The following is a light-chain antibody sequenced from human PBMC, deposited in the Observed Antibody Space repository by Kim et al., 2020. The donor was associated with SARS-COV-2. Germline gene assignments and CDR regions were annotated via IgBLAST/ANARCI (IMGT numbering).Light chain of an antibody. V-gene: IGKV3-20*01. CDR3: QQYGSSPRT. CDR2: GAS. Sequence: PGERATLSCRASQSVRNSYLAWYQQKPGQAPRLLIYGASSRATAIPDRFSGSGSGTDFTLTISRLEPEDFAVYHCQQYGSSPRTFGQGTKVDIK. CDR1: QSVRNSY. J-gene: IGKJ1*01.